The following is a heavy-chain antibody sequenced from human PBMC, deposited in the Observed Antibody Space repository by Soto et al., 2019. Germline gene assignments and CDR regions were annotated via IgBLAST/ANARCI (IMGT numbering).Heavy chain of an antibody. CDR3: ARDLWAVPGLAAAAHYYYYGMDV. CDR2: ISAYNGNT. CDR1: GYTFTSYG. D-gene: IGHD6-13*01. V-gene: IGHV1-18*01. J-gene: IGHJ6*02. Sequence: GASVKVSCKASGYTFTSYGSCWVRQAPGQGLEWMGWISAYNGNTNYAQKLQGRVTMTTDTSTSTAYMELRSLRSDDTAVYYCARDLWAVPGLAAAAHYYYYGMDVWGQGTTVTVSS.